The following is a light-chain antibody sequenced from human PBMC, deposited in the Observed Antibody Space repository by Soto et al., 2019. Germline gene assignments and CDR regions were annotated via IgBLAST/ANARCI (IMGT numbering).Light chain of an antibody. V-gene: IGKV2-30*01. CDR3: MQGRQWPFT. CDR1: QGLVYSDGNTY. J-gene: IGKJ2*01. CDR2: KVS. Sequence: DVVMTQSPLSLPVTLGQPASISCRSSQGLVYSDGNTYLNWFQQRPGQSPRRLIYKVSNRDSGAPDRCRGSRSGTDFTLRSSPVEAEDVVVYSCMQGRQWPFTVGEGTNLEIK.